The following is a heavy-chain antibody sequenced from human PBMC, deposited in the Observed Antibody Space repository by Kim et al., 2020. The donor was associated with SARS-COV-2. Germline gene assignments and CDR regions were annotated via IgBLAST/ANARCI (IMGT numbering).Heavy chain of an antibody. Sequence: SETLSLTCTVSGGSISSSSYYWGWIRQPPGKGLEWIGSIYYSGSTYYNPSLKSRVTISVDTSKNQFSLKLSSVTAADTAVYYCARHRYSSSAGNFDYWGQGTLVTGSS. V-gene: IGHV4-39*01. D-gene: IGHD6-13*01. CDR3: ARHRYSSSAGNFDY. J-gene: IGHJ4*02. CDR2: IYYSGST. CDR1: GGSISSSSYY.